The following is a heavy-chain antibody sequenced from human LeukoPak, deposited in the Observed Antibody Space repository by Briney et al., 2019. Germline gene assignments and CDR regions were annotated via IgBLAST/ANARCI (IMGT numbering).Heavy chain of an antibody. CDR1: GFTFSIYS. J-gene: IGHJ4*02. D-gene: IGHD2-2*02. Sequence: GGSLRLSCAASGFTFSIYSMHWVRQAPGKGLEWVSSISSRSSYIYYADSVKGRFTISRDNAKNSLYLQMNSLRAEDTAVYYCAPICSSTSSYRVYWGQGTLVTVSS. CDR2: ISSRSSYI. CDR3: APICSSTSSYRVY. V-gene: IGHV3-21*01.